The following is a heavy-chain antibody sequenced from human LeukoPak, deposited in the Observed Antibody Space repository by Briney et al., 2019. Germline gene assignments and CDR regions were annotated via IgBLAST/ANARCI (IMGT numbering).Heavy chain of an antibody. V-gene: IGHV3-15*07. CDR2: IASKTDGGAT. D-gene: IGHD3-10*01. Sequence: GGSLRFSCSASGLTVTNAWMNWVRQAPGEGLDWVGRIASKTDGGATDYAAPVKGRFTISRDDSKNTLNLQMNSLKTEDTAVYYCTTGIRGDWGQGTLVTVSS. CDR3: TTGIRGD. CDR1: GLTVTNAW. J-gene: IGHJ4*02.